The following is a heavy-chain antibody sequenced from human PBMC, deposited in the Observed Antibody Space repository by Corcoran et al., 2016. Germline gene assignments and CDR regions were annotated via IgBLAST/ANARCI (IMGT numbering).Heavy chain of an antibody. CDR3: ARFPLMTTVTNAFDI. J-gene: IGHJ3*02. CDR1: GGSFSGYY. D-gene: IGHD4-17*01. V-gene: IGHV4-34*01. CDR2: INHSGST. Sequence: QVQLQQWGAGLLKPSENLSLNCAVYGGSFSGYYWSGIRQPPGEGLEWIGEINHSGSTNYNPARKSRVTISVDTSQNQFSLKLSSVTAADTAVYYCARFPLMTTVTNAFDIWGQGTMVTVSS.